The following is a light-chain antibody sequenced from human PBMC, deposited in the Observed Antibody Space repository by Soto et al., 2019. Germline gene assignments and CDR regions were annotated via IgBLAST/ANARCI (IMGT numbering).Light chain of an antibody. Sequence: DIQMTQSPSTLSASLGDRVTITCRASQSISSGLAWYQQKPGKAPKVLIYDASSLQSGVPSRFSGSGSGTDFTLTISSLQPEDFATYYCQQSYSTPPTFGQGTRLEIK. V-gene: IGKV1-39*01. J-gene: IGKJ5*01. CDR3: QQSYSTPPT. CDR2: DAS. CDR1: QSISSG.